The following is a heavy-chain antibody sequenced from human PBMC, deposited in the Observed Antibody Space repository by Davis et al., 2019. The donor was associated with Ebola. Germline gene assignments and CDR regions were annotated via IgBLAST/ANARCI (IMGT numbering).Heavy chain of an antibody. CDR1: GYTFTSYD. Sequence: SVKVSCKASGYTFTSYDINWVRQAPGQGLEWMGGIIPIFGTANYAQKFQGRVTITADECTSTAYMELSSLRSEDTAVYYCAGASVLYYFDYWGQGTLVTVSS. CDR2: IIPIFGTA. V-gene: IGHV1-69*13. D-gene: IGHD4/OR15-4a*01. CDR3: AGASVLYYFDY. J-gene: IGHJ4*02.